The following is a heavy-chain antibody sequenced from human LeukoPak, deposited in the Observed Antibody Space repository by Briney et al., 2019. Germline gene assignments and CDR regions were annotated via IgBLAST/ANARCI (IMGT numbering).Heavy chain of an antibody. CDR3: ATFAGTYYYFDY. J-gene: IGHJ4*02. V-gene: IGHV1-69*01. D-gene: IGHD6-13*01. Sequence: ASVKVSCKASGGTFSSYAISWVRQAPGQGLEWMGGIIPIFGTANYAQKFQGRVTITADESTSTAYMELSSLRSEDTAVYYCATFAGTYYYFDYWGQGTLVTVSS. CDR2: IIPIFGTA. CDR1: GGTFSSYA.